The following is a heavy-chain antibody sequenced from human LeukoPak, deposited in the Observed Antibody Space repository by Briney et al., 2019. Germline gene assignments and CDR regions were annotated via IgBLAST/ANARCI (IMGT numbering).Heavy chain of an antibody. V-gene: IGHV4-30-2*01. CDR1: GGSISSGGYS. D-gene: IGHD1-14*01. CDR2: IYHSGST. CDR3: ARSNHPRYYFDY. Sequence: SETLSLTCAVSGGSISSGGYSWSWIRQPPGKGLEWIGYIYHSGSTYYNPSLKSRVTISVDRSKNQFSLKQSSVTAADTAVYYCARSNHPRYYFDYWGQGTLVTVSS. J-gene: IGHJ4*02.